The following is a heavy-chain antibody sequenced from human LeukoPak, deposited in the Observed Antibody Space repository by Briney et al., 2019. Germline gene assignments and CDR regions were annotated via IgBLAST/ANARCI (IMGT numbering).Heavy chain of an antibody. V-gene: IGHV1-46*01. D-gene: IGHD3-10*01. CDR1: GYTFTSYY. Sequence: ASVKVSCKASGYTFTSYYMHWVRQAPGQGLEWMGIINPSGGSTSYAQKFQGRVTMTRDTSTSTVYMELSSLRSEDTAVYYCARVSKTPSESYYFDYWGQGTLVTVSS. CDR3: ARVSKTPSESYYFDY. J-gene: IGHJ4*02. CDR2: INPSGGST.